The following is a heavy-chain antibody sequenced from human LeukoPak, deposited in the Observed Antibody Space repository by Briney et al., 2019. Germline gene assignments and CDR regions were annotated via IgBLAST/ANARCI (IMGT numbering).Heavy chain of an antibody. CDR2: LSGSGDST. Sequence: GGSLRLSCAASGFTFSSYAMSWVRQAPGKGLDWVSLLSGSGDSTYYADSVKGRFTISRDNSKNTLYLQVNNLRAEDTAVYYCAKDPLTSSWYDYWGQGTLVTVSS. D-gene: IGHD6-13*01. CDR3: AKDPLTSSWYDY. J-gene: IGHJ4*02. CDR1: GFTFSSYA. V-gene: IGHV3-23*01.